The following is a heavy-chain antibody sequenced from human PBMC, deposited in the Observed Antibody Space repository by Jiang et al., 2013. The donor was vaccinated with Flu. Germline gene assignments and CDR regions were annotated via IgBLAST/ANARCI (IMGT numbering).Heavy chain of an antibody. D-gene: IGHD3-10*01. CDR1: GFTFGKYW. CDR3: AREHRNYGRELVSNYYNGLDV. J-gene: IGHJ6*02. Sequence: QLLESGGGLVQPGGSLRLSCAGTGFTFGKYWMSWVRQAPGKGPEWVAKIKQDGSEKYYVVSVEGRFTISRDNARNSVNLQMYSLRAEDTAVYYCAREHRNYGRELVSNYYNGLDVWGQGTMVTVSS. CDR2: IKQDGSEK. V-gene: IGHV3-7*03.